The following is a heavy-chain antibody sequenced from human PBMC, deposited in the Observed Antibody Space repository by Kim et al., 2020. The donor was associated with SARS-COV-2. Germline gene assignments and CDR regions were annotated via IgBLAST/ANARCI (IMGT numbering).Heavy chain of an antibody. CDR1: GGSFSGYY. D-gene: IGHD3-22*01. CDR3: ARRSGYTPLGY. CDR2: INHSGST. J-gene: IGHJ4*02. Sequence: SETLSLTCAVYGGSFSGYYWSWIRQPPGKGLEWIGEINHSGSTNYNPSLKSRVTISVDTSKNQFSLKLSSVTAADTAVYYCARRSGYTPLGYWGQGTLVTVSS. V-gene: IGHV4-34*01.